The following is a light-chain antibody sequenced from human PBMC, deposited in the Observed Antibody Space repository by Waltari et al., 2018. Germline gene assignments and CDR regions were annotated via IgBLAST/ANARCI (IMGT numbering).Light chain of an antibody. CDR2: AAS. Sequence: DIQLTQSPSFLSASIGDRVTITCRASQGISRYVAWYQQKPGKAPKLLIYAASTLQSGVPSRFSGRGSGTEFTLTISSLQPEDFATYYCQELNTYPQSRTFGGGTKVEI. CDR3: QELNTYPQSRT. J-gene: IGKJ4*01. V-gene: IGKV1-9*01. CDR1: QGISRY.